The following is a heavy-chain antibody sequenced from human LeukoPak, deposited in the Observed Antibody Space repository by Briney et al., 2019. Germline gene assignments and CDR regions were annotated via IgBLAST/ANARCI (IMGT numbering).Heavy chain of an antibody. Sequence: PGGSLRLSCVASGFTFRKYGMHWVRQAPGKGLEWVAVISYDGSNKYYADSAKGRFTIFRDNSKNTLYLQMNSLRAEDTAVYYCARDGYYYDSSGYFDYWGQGTLVTVSS. V-gene: IGHV3-30*03. CDR2: ISYDGSNK. J-gene: IGHJ4*02. D-gene: IGHD3-22*01. CDR3: ARDGYYYDSSGYFDY. CDR1: GFTFRKYG.